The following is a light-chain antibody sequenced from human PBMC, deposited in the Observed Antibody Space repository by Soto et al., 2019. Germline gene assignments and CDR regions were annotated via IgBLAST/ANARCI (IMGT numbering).Light chain of an antibody. J-gene: IGLJ2*01. CDR2: GNS. V-gene: IGLV1-40*01. CDR3: QSYDSSLSGSV. Sequence: QPVLTQPPSVSGAPGQRVTISCPGTSSTIGAGYDVHWYQQLPGTAPKLLIYGNSNRPSGVPDRFSGSKSGTSASLAITGLQAEDEADYYCQSYDSSLSGSVFGGGTQLTVL. CDR1: SSTIGAGYD.